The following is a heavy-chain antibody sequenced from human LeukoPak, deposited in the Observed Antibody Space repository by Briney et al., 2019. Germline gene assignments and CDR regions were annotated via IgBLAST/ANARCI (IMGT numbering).Heavy chain of an antibody. V-gene: IGHV1-2*04. J-gene: IGHJ6*02. D-gene: IGHD5-12*01. Sequence: ASVKVSCKASGYTFTGYYMHWVRQAPGQGLEWMGWINPNSGGTNYAQKFQGWVTMTRDTSISTAYMELSRLRSDDTAVYYCARAGGYSGYDYYYYGMDVWGQGTTVTVSS. CDR1: GYTFTGYY. CDR3: ARAGGYSGYDYYYYGMDV. CDR2: INPNSGGT.